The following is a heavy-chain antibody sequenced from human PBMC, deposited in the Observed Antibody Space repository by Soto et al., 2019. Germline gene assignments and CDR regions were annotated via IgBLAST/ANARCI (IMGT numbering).Heavy chain of an antibody. Sequence: PGGSLRLSCAASGCTFSRYWMSWVRQAPGKGLEWVANIKEDGSQKWYVDSVKGRFTISRDNGKNSLYLQINSLRAEDTAVYYCARGDYYDSSGPFSDAFDIWGQGTMVTVSS. D-gene: IGHD3-22*01. J-gene: IGHJ3*02. CDR3: ARGDYYDSSGPFSDAFDI. CDR2: IKEDGSQK. CDR1: GCTFSRYW. V-gene: IGHV3-7*04.